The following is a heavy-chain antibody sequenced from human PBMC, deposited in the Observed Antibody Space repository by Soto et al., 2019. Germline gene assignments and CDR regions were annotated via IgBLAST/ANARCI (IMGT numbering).Heavy chain of an antibody. D-gene: IGHD2-2*01. CDR1: GFTFSDYY. Sequence: QVQLVESGGGLVKPGGSLRLSCAASGFTFSDYYMSWIRQAPGKGLEWVSFISSSNSYIQYADSVKGRFTISRDNAKNSLFLQMNSLRAEDTVVYYCAREGYCSSTTCHYGMDVWGQGTTVTVSS. V-gene: IGHV3-11*06. CDR3: AREGYCSSTTCHYGMDV. J-gene: IGHJ6*02. CDR2: ISSSNSYI.